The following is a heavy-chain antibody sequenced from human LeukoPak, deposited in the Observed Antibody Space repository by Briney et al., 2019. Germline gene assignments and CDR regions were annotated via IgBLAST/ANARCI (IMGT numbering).Heavy chain of an antibody. CDR2: IYHSGST. CDR3: ARHESKDGYRGFDY. CDR1: GGSMSYYY. D-gene: IGHD5-24*01. J-gene: IGHJ4*02. V-gene: IGHV4-59*08. Sequence: PSETLSLTCTVSGGSMSYYYWSWIRQPPGKGLEWIGYIYHSGSTNYNPSLKSRVTISVDRSKKPFSLSLSSMTAADTAVYYCARHESKDGYRGFDYWGQGTLVTVSS.